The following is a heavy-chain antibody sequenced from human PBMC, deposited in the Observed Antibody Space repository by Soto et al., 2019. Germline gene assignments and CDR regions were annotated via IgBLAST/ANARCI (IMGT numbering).Heavy chain of an antibody. V-gene: IGHV3-30*18. Sequence: PXGSLIICWAFAGITFSSYCMHLVLQTPGTGLEWVAVMSYDGSKYYADTVKGRFTISRDNSKNTLYLQINSLRPEDTAVYYCAKDFTPWFGDYFYYYYGMDVWGQGTTVTVSS. CDR1: GITFSSYC. CDR3: AKDFTPWFGDYFYYYYGMDV. CDR2: MSYDGSK. J-gene: IGHJ6*02. D-gene: IGHD4-17*01.